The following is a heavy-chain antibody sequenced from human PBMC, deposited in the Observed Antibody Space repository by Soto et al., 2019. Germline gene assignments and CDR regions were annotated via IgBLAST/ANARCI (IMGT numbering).Heavy chain of an antibody. D-gene: IGHD2-2*01. V-gene: IGHV4-34*01. CDR2: INHSGST. CDR1: GGAFSGYY. CDR3: ARGAAERKLGYCSSTTCYRGGRYYYYGMDV. J-gene: IGHJ6*02. Sequence: PSETLSLTCAVSGGAFSGYYWSWIRQPPGKGLEWIGEINHSGSTNYNPSLKSRVTISVDTSKNQFSLQLSSVTAADTAVYYCARGAAERKLGYCSSTTCYRGGRYYYYGMDVWAQGTTVTVSS.